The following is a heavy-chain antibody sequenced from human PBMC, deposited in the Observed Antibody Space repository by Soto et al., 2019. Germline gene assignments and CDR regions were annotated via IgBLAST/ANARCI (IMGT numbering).Heavy chain of an antibody. Sequence: GGSLRLSCAASGFTFSSYGMHWVRQAPGKGLEWVAVIWYDGSNKYYADSVKGRFTISRDNSKNTLYLQMNSLRAEDTAVYYCARDRASSIAARRIDRGLDYWGQGTLVTVSS. V-gene: IGHV3-33*01. CDR1: GFTFSSYG. D-gene: IGHD6-6*01. CDR3: ARDRASSIAARRIDRGLDY. CDR2: IWYDGSNK. J-gene: IGHJ4*02.